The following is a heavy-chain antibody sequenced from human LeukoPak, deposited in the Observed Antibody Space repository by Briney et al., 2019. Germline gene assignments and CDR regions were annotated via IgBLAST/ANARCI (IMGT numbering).Heavy chain of an antibody. CDR2: ISWNSGSI. D-gene: IGHD3-3*01. Sequence: PGGSLRLSCAASGFTFDDYAMHWVRQAPGKGLEWVSGISWNSGSIGYADSVKGRFTISRDNAKNSLYLQMNSLRAEDTAVYYCARSYTHYDFWSGYTYQNYFDPWGQGTLVTVSS. V-gene: IGHV3-9*01. CDR3: ARSYTHYDFWSGYTYQNYFDP. J-gene: IGHJ5*02. CDR1: GFTFDDYA.